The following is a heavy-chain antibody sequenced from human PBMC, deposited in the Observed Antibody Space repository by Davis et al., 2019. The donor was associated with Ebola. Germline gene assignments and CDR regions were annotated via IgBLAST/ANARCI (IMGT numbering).Heavy chain of an antibody. V-gene: IGHV1-24*01. Sequence: AASVKVSCKASGYTFTGYYMHWVRQAPGKGLEWMGNFDPEDGEAIYAQRFQDRVTMTEDTSTDTAYMELSSLRSEDTAIYYCAAGGIGGGFDIWGQGTMVTVSS. J-gene: IGHJ3*02. CDR1: GYTFTGYY. CDR3: AAGGIGGGFDI. CDR2: FDPEDGEA. D-gene: IGHD2-15*01.